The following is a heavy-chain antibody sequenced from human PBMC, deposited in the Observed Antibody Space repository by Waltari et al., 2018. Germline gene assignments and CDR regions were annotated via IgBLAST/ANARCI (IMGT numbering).Heavy chain of an antibody. CDR1: EFTFSSYA. Sequence: QVQLVESGGGVAQPGRSLRLSGAASEFTFSSYAMHWVRQAPGKGLEWVAVISYNGRNIYYVDSVKGRFTISRDNSKGTLYLQMNSLRAEDTAIYYCARDYCDRTNCHGMDVWGQGTTVTVSS. D-gene: IGHD3-22*01. CDR2: ISYNGRNI. J-gene: IGHJ6*02. CDR3: ARDYCDRTNCHGMDV. V-gene: IGHV3-30*04.